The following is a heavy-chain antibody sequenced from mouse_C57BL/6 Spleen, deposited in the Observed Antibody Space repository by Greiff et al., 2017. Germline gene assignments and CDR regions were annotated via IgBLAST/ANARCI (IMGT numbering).Heavy chain of an antibody. CDR1: GYTFTSSW. J-gene: IGHJ2*01. CDR3: ARSTMVTTKGYYFDY. D-gene: IGHD2-2*01. CDR2: IHPNSGST. V-gene: IGHV1-64*01. Sequence: VQLQQPGAELVKPGASVKLSCKASGYTFTSSWMHWVKQRPGQGLEWIGMIHPNSGSTNYNEKFKSKATLTVDKSSSTAYMQLSSLTSEDSAVYYCARSTMVTTKGYYFDYWGQGTTLTVSS.